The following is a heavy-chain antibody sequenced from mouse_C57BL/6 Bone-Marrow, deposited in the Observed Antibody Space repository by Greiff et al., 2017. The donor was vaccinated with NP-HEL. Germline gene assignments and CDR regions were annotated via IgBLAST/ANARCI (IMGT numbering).Heavy chain of an antibody. Sequence: EVQLVESGGGLVQPGGSLKLSCAASGFTFSDYYMYWVRQTPEKRLEWVAYISNGGGSTYYPDTVKGRFTISRDNAKNTLYLQMSRLKSEDTAMYYWARHEGPTRGYFDYWGQGTTLTVSS. CDR3: ARHEGPTRGYFDY. CDR1: GFTFSDYY. D-gene: IGHD2-10*01. CDR2: ISNGGGST. J-gene: IGHJ2*01. V-gene: IGHV5-12*01.